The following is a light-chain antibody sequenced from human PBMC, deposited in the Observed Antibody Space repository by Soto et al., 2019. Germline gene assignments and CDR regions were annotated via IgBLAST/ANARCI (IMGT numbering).Light chain of an antibody. CDR1: SSDVGGSNY. V-gene: IGLV2-8*01. CDR3: SSYVGSINFNV. J-gene: IGLJ1*01. Sequence: QSVLTQPPSASGSPGQSVTISCTGTSSDVGGSNYVSWYQQHPGKAPKLMIYDVNKRPSGVPDRFSGSKSGNTASLTVSGLHAEDEGDYYCSSYVGSINFNVFGTGTKVTVL. CDR2: DVN.